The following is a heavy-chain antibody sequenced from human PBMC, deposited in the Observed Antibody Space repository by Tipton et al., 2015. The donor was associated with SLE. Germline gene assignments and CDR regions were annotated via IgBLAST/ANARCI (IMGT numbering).Heavy chain of an antibody. Sequence: TLSLTCIVSGGSISRGNYYWSWLRQYPGKGLEWIGYIHDSGNTYYNPSLRSRITISLDTSKNQFSLNLSSVTVADTAVYYCAGGSRSSSWPRFWGQGTMVTVSS. CDR2: IHDSGNT. CDR1: GGSISRGNYY. CDR3: AGGSRSSSWPRF. D-gene: IGHD6-13*01. V-gene: IGHV4-31*03. J-gene: IGHJ3*01.